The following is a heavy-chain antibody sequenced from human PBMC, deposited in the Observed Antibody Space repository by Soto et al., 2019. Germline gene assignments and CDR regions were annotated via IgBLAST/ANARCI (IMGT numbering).Heavy chain of an antibody. CDR2: ITKNSDRT. V-gene: IGHV3-23*01. D-gene: IGHD5-12*01. Sequence: EVQLLESGGGLVQPGGSLRLSCVTSGFTFNNFAMSWVRQAPGKELEWVSSITKNSDRTYYAASVKGRFTISRDNSRSAVFLQLNSLREEDTALYYCAEGGFYDGFDYWGQGTLVTVSS. CDR1: GFTFNNFA. J-gene: IGHJ4*02. CDR3: AEGGFYDGFDY.